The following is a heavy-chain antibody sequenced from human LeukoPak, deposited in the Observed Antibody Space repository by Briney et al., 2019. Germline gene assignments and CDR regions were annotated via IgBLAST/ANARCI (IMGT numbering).Heavy chain of an antibody. D-gene: IGHD1-26*01. CDR2: ISSSSSYI. CDR3: ARAYSGRYGLGYYYMDV. V-gene: IGHV3-21*01. CDR1: GFTFSSYS. J-gene: IGHJ6*03. Sequence: GGSLRLSCAVSGFTFSSYSMNWVRQAPGKGLEWVSSISSSSSYIYYADSVKGRFTMSRDNDKNSLYLQMNSLRAEDTAVYYCARAYSGRYGLGYYYMDVWGKGTTVTISS.